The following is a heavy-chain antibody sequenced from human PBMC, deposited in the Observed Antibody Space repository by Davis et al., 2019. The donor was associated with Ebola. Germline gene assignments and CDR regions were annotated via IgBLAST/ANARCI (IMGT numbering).Heavy chain of an antibody. Sequence: GESLKISCAASGFTFSSYGMHWVRQAPGKGLEWVSVRSYDGSNKYYADSVKGRFTISRDNSKNTLYLQMNSLRAEDTAVYYCAKEREYSSSGALYYYYYGMDVWGKGTTVTVSS. D-gene: IGHD6-6*01. CDR1: GFTFSSYG. CDR3: AKEREYSSSGALYYYYYGMDV. J-gene: IGHJ6*04. V-gene: IGHV3-30*18. CDR2: RSYDGSNK.